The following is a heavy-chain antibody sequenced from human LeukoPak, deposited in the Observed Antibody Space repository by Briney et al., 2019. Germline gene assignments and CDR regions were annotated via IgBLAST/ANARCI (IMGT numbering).Heavy chain of an antibody. Sequence: ASVKVSCKVSGYTFTDYYMHWVQQAPGKGLEWMGLVDPEDGETIYAEKFQGRVTITADTSTDTAYMELSSLRSEDTAVYYCATAVITSLDYWGQGALVTVSS. CDR1: GYTFTDYY. CDR2: VDPEDGET. V-gene: IGHV1-69-2*01. D-gene: IGHD3-22*01. J-gene: IGHJ4*02. CDR3: ATAVITSLDY.